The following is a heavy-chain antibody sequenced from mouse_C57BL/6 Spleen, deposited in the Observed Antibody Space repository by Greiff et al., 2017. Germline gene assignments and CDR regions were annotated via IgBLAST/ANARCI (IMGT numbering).Heavy chain of an antibody. V-gene: IGHV5-17*01. J-gene: IGHJ4*01. CDR3: ARYGLLRRAMDY. D-gene: IGHD2-3*01. CDR1: GFTFSDYG. Sequence: EVKLQESGGGLVKPGGSLKLSCAASGFTFSDYGMHWVRQAPEKGLEWVAYISSGSSTIYYADTVKGRFTISRDNAKNTLFLQMTSLRSEDTAMYYCARYGLLRRAMDYWGQGTSVTVSS. CDR2: ISSGSSTI.